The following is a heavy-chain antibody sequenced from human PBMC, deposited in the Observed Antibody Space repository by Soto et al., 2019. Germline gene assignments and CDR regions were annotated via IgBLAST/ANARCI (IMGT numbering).Heavy chain of an antibody. D-gene: IGHD2-15*01. Sequence: QVQLVESGGGVVQPGRSLRLSCAASGLTFSSYGMHWVRQAPGKGLEWVAVIWYDGSNKYYADSVKGRFTISRDNSKNTLYLQMNCLRAEYTAVYYCAREGCSGGSCYPIGEWGQGTLVTVSS. CDR2: IWYDGSNK. CDR3: AREGCSGGSCYPIGE. CDR1: GLTFSSYG. V-gene: IGHV3-33*01. J-gene: IGHJ4*02.